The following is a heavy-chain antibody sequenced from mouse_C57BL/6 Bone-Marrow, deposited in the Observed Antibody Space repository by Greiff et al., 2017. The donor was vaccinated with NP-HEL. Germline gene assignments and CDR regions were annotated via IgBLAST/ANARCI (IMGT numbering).Heavy chain of an antibody. CDR1: GFSFNTYA. D-gene: IGHD2-4*01. Sequence: EVQLVESGGGLVQPKGSLKLSCAASGFSFNTYAMNWVRQAPGKGLEWVARIRSKSNNYATYYADSVKDRFTISRDDSESMLYLQMNNLKTEDTAMYYCVRQKYDYEREYYAMDYWGQGTSVTVSS. V-gene: IGHV10-1*01. CDR3: VRQKYDYEREYYAMDY. CDR2: IRSKSNNYAT. J-gene: IGHJ4*01.